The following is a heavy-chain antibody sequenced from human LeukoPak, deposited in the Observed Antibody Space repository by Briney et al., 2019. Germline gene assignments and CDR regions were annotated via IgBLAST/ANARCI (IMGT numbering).Heavy chain of an antibody. Sequence: ASVKVSCKASGYPFTNYYMHWVRQAPGHGLEWMGIINPSGGSTSYAQKFQGRVTMTRDTSTSTVYMDLSSLRSEDTAVYYCARVAHRYSDYDYHDYWGQGTLVTVSS. V-gene: IGHV1-46*01. CDR1: GYPFTNYY. D-gene: IGHD5-12*01. CDR3: ARVAHRYSDYDYHDY. CDR2: INPSGGST. J-gene: IGHJ4*02.